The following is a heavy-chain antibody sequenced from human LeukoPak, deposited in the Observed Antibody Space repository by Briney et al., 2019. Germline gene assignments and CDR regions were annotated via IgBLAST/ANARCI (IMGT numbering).Heavy chain of an antibody. CDR3: ARDPSTVTTRHLDY. V-gene: IGHV1-2*02. CDR1: GYTFTSYG. CDR2: INPNSGGT. J-gene: IGHJ4*02. D-gene: IGHD4-17*01. Sequence: ASVKVSCKASGYTFTSYGISWVRQAPGQGLEWMGWINPNSGGTNYAQKFQGRVTMTRDTSISTAYMELSRLRSDDTAMYYCARDPSTVTTRHLDYWGQGTLVTVSS.